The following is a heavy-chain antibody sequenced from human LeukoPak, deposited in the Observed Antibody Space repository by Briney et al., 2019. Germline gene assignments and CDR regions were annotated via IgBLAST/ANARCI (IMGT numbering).Heavy chain of an antibody. D-gene: IGHD6-19*01. V-gene: IGHV4-59*08. J-gene: IGHJ6*02. CDR1: GGSISSYY. Sequence: SETLSLTCTVSGGSISSYYWSWIRQPPGKGLEWIGYIYYSGSTNYNPSLKSRVTISVDMSKNQFSLKLSSVTAADTAVYYCARLRKAVAGFYYYYGMDVWGQGTTVTVSS. CDR2: IYYSGST. CDR3: ARLRKAVAGFYYYYGMDV.